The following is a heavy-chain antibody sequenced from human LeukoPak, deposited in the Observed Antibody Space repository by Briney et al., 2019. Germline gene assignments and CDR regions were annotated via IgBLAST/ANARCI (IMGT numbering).Heavy chain of an antibody. Sequence: GGSLRLSCAASGFTFSDYYMSWIRQAPGKGLEWVSYISSSGSTIYYADSVKGRFTISRDNAKNSLYLQMSSLRAEDTAVYYCARTVGYSYQYYFDYWGQGTLVTVSS. CDR1: GFTFSDYY. J-gene: IGHJ4*02. V-gene: IGHV3-11*01. D-gene: IGHD5-18*01. CDR3: ARTVGYSYQYYFDY. CDR2: ISSSGSTI.